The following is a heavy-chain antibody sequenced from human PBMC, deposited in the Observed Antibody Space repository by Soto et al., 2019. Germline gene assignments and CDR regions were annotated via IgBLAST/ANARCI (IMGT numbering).Heavy chain of an antibody. CDR1: GYTFTSYD. Sequence: AASVKVSCKASGYTFTSYDIDWVRQATGQGLEWMGWMNPNSGNTGYAQKFQGRVTMTRNTSISTVYMELSSLRSEDTAVYYCALSTGTGNYYFDYWGQGTLVTVS. D-gene: IGHD3-10*01. J-gene: IGHJ4*02. CDR3: ALSTGTGNYYFDY. V-gene: IGHV1-8*01. CDR2: MNPNSGNT.